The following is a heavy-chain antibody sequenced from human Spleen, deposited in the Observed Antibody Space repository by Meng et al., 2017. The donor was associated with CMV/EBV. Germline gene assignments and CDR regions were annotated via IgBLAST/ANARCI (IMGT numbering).Heavy chain of an antibody. V-gene: IGHV4-30-4*08. D-gene: IGHD3-3*01. J-gene: IGHJ5*02. Sequence: SETLSLTCTVSGGSVSSGSYYWSWIRQPPGKALEWIGYIYYSGSTYYNPSLKSRVTISVDTSKNQFSLKLSSVTAADTAVYYCARVRVRFTLNWFDPWGQGTLVTVSS. CDR3: ARVRVRFTLNWFDP. CDR2: IYYSGST. CDR1: GGSVSSGSYY.